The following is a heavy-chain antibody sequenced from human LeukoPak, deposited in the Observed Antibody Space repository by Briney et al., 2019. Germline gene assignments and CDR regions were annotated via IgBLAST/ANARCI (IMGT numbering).Heavy chain of an antibody. D-gene: IGHD5/OR15-5a*01. CDR1: GFTFSSYA. J-gene: IGHJ6*03. V-gene: IGHV3-23*01. Sequence: GGSLRLSCAASGFTFSSYAMTWVRQAPGKGLEWVSHISGSTTSTYYADSVKGRFTISRDNSKNTLYLQMNSLRAEDTAVYYCAKDRRPVSGYYYSYMDVWGKGTTVTVSS. CDR2: ISGSTTST. CDR3: AKDRRPVSGYYYSYMDV.